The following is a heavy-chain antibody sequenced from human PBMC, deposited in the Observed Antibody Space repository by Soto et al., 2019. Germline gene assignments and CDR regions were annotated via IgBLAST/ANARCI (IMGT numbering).Heavy chain of an antibody. D-gene: IGHD6-19*01. CDR2: IYYNGST. J-gene: IGHJ4*02. Sequence: GEGLEWIGSIYYNGSTYTNPSLKSRVTISVDTSKNQFSLKLSSVTAADTAVYYCARHGGVSSCWYLRDWFYFCGQRTLVIV. CDR3: ARHGGVSSCWYLRDWFYF. V-gene: IGHV4-39*01.